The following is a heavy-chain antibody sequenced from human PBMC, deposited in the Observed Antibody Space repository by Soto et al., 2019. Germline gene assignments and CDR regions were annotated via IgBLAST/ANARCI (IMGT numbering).Heavy chain of an antibody. CDR1: GYTFTSYG. CDR3: AREYCSSTSCPRPTYYYYYYMDV. D-gene: IGHD2-2*01. J-gene: IGHJ6*03. Sequence: QVQLVQSGAEVKKPGASVKVSCKASGYTFTSYGISWVRQAPGQGLEWMGGISAYNGNTNYAQKLQGRVTMTKDTSTSPAYMELGSLRTDDTAVYYCAREYCSSTSCPRPTYYYYYYMDVWGKGTTVTVSS. CDR2: ISAYNGNT. V-gene: IGHV1-18*01.